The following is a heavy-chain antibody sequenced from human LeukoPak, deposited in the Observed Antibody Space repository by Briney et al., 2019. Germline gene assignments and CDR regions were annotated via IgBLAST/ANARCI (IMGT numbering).Heavy chain of an antibody. CDR1: GNSFTSYW. J-gene: IGHJ4*02. Sequence: GESLKISCKGSGNSFTSYWIGWVRQMPGKGLEWMGIIYPGDSDSRYSPSFQGQVTISADKSISTAYLQWSSLKASDTAMYYCARPSGREWEPGPFDYWGQGTLVTVSS. CDR3: ARPSGREWEPGPFDY. CDR2: IYPGDSDS. D-gene: IGHD1-26*01. V-gene: IGHV5-51*01.